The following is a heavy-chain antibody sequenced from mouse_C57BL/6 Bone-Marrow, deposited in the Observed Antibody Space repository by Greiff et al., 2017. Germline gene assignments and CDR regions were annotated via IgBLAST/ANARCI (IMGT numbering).Heavy chain of an antibody. V-gene: IGHV1-61*01. D-gene: IGHD2-1*01. CDR3: ARRGNFPFAY. CDR1: GYTFTSYW. Sequence: VQLQQPGAELVRPGSSVKLSCKASGYTFTSYWMDWVKQRPGQGLEWIGNIYPSDSETHYNQKFKDKATLTVDKSSSTAYMQLSSLTSEDSAVYYCARRGNFPFAYWGQGTLVTVSA. CDR2: IYPSDSET. J-gene: IGHJ3*01.